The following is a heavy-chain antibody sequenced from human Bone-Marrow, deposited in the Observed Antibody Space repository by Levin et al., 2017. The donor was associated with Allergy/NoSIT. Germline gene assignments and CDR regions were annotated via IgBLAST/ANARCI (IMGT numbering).Heavy chain of an antibody. CDR3: AKEDGDFWSGSYGMDV. D-gene: IGHD3-3*01. Sequence: GGSLRLSCAASGFTFSSNSMSWVRQAPGKGLEWVSAIGGSGDITYYVDSLRGRFTISRDTSKNTLYLQMNSLRAEDTAVYYCAKEDGDFWSGSYGMDVWGQGTTVTVSS. CDR1: GFTFSSNS. V-gene: IGHV3-23*01. J-gene: IGHJ6*02. CDR2: IGGSGDIT.